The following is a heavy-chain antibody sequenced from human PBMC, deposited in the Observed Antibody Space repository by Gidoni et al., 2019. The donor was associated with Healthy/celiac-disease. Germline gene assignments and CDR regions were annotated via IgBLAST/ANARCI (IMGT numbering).Heavy chain of an antibody. CDR3: ARGYGWEYAFDI. V-gene: IGHV4-34*01. CDR1: VRSFSGYY. D-gene: IGHD1-26*01. CDR2: INPSGRT. J-gene: IGHJ3*02. Sequence: QVQLQHLVAGLLQPSETLSLTCAVSVRSFSGYYWSWIRQPPGKGLEWIGEINPSGRTNYNPDLKSGGTITVETSKKKLYQKLSSVTAADKAVYYCARGYGWEYAFDIWGQGTMVTVSS.